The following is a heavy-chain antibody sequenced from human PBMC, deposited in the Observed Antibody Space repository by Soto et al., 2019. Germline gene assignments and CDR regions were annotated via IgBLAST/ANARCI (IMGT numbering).Heavy chain of an antibody. CDR1: GGSIISDY. D-gene: IGHD2-21*02. V-gene: IGHV4-59*01. J-gene: IGHJ6*02. Sequence: TLSLTCTVSGGSIISDYWSWIRQPPGKGLEWIGHIHYSGSTSYNPPLKSRVTISVDTSKNQFSLKLRSVTDADTAVYYCTRDGDGRMTTNPYYYYGMDVWGPGITVAVSS. CDR3: TRDGDGRMTTNPYYYYGMDV. CDR2: IHYSGST.